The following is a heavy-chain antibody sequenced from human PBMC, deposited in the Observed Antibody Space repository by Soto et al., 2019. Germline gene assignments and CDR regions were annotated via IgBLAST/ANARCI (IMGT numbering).Heavy chain of an antibody. CDR3: ARQDILTGYTAFDI. Sequence: SEMLCDRWSVVGGKSRSSGDCWGRIRKNPGRGLEWCGSIYYSGSTYYNPSLKSRVTISVDTSKNQFSLKLSSVTAADTAVYYCARQDILTGYTAFDIWGQGTMVTVSS. V-gene: IGHV4-39*01. CDR2: IYYSGST. J-gene: IGHJ3*02. D-gene: IGHD3-9*01. CDR1: GGKSRSSGDC.